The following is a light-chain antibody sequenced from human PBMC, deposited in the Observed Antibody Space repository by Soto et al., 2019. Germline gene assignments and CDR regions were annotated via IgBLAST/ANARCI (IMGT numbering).Light chain of an antibody. Sequence: DIQMTQSPSTLSASVGDRVTITCRASQTISVWLAWYQQKMGKAPKLLVYQASSLESGVPSRFSGSGSGTEFTLTISRLQPDDFATYYCQQYSGFPPWTFGQGTKVEIK. V-gene: IGKV1-5*03. J-gene: IGKJ1*01. CDR2: QAS. CDR1: QTISVW. CDR3: QQYSGFPPWT.